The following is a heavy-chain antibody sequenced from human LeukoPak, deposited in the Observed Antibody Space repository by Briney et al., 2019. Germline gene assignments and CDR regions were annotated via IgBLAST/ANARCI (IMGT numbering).Heavy chain of an antibody. CDR2: IFTGGST. CDR3: ARDLISSTSCL. Sequence: PSETLSLTCTVSGGSISSYYWSLIRQPARKGLEWIGRIFTGGSTNYNPSLKSRVTISVDTSKNQFSLKLSSVTAADTAVYYCARDLISSTSCLWGQGTLVTVSS. V-gene: IGHV4-4*07. CDR1: GGSISSYY. J-gene: IGHJ4*02. D-gene: IGHD2-2*01.